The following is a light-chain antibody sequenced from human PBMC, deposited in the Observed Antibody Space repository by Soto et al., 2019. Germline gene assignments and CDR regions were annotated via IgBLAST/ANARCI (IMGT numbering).Light chain of an antibody. Sequence: EIVLTQSPATLSLSPGERATLSCRASQSVRSYLAWYQQKPGQAPRLLIYGASNRATGIPDRFSGSGSGTDFPLTIRGLEPEDSAVYYCQQRGSWPQFTFGPGTKVEIK. CDR3: QQRGSWPQFT. CDR2: GAS. J-gene: IGKJ3*01. V-gene: IGKV3-11*01. CDR1: QSVRSY.